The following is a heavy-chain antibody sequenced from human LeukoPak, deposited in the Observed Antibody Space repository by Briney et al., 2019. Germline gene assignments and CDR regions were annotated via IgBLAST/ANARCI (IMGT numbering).Heavy chain of an antibody. CDR2: INPSGGST. CDR1: GYTFTSYY. V-gene: IGHV1-46*01. Sequence: ASVKVSCKASGYTFTSYYMHWVRQAPGQGLEWMGIINPSGGSTSYAQKFQGRVTITADESTSTAYMELSSLRSEDTAVYYCARELSAPGSNWFDPWGQGTLVTVSS. D-gene: IGHD3-10*01. CDR3: ARELSAPGSNWFDP. J-gene: IGHJ5*02.